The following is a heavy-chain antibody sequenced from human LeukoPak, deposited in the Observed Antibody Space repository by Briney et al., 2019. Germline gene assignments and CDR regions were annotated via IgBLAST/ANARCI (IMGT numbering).Heavy chain of an antibody. D-gene: IGHD3-10*01. CDR2: IRYDGSNK. CDR3: AREAGSGSYHYYYMDV. V-gene: IGHV3-30*02. J-gene: IGHJ6*03. Sequence: GGSLRLSCAASGSTFSSYGMHWVRQAPGKGLEWVAFIRYDGSNKYYADSVKGRFTISRDNSKNTLYLQMNSLRAEDTAVYYCAREAGSGSYHYYYMDVWGKGTTVTVSS. CDR1: GSTFSSYG.